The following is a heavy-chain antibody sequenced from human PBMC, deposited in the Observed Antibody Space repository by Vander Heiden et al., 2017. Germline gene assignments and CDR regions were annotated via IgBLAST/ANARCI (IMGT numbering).Heavy chain of an antibody. CDR2: IRRTSGYI. J-gene: IGHJ4*02. Sequence: EVQLVESGGGLVKPGGALRLSCVASGFTFSSYTMNWVLQAPGKGLQWVASIRRTSGYIYHADSVKGRFTISRDNAKNALYLQMHSLRAEDTAMYYCAREPPAPGAFDYWGQGSLVTVSS. CDR1: GFTFSSYT. CDR3: AREPPAPGAFDY. V-gene: IGHV3-21*01. D-gene: IGHD3-10*01.